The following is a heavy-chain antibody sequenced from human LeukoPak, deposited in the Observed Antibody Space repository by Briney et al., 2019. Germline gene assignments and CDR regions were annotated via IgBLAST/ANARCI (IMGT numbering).Heavy chain of an antibody. Sequence: SQTLSLTCTVSGDSFSSNSAAWNWHRQAPWRGLEWLGRTYYMSRWFTYYAVSVKSLMTINPDTSKNQFSLQLNSVTPEDTAVYYCAIVSTIGSSAFDIWGQGTMVTVSS. CDR2: TYYMSRWFT. CDR3: AIVSTIGSSAFDI. CDR1: GDSFSSNSAA. J-gene: IGHJ3*02. V-gene: IGHV6-1*01. D-gene: IGHD3-9*01.